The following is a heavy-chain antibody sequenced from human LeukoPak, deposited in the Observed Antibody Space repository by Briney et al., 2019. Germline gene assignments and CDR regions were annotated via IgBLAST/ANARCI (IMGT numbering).Heavy chain of an antibody. CDR1: GFTFKDYY. Sequence: PGGSLRLSCAASGFTFKDYYMGWIRQAPGKGLEWISYITSSGSAVYDADSVTGRSIISRDNAKNSLYLQMNSLRAEDTAVYFCARAFNDGFDIWGQGTMVTVSS. CDR2: ITSSGSAV. V-gene: IGHV3-11*04. CDR3: ARAFNDGFDI. J-gene: IGHJ3*02.